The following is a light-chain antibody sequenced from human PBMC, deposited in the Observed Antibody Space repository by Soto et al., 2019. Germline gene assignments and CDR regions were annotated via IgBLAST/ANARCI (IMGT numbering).Light chain of an antibody. CDR3: QYWDDYSWT. J-gene: IGKJ1*01. CDR1: QSITDL. V-gene: IGKV1-5*03. Sequence: DIQMTQSPSTLSASVGDRVTITCRASQSITDLLAWYQQKPGKAPKFLIFKTSNLEGGVPSSFNGSGSGTEFTLAISSVQPDDFATYYCQYWDDYSWTFGQGTKVEIK. CDR2: KTS.